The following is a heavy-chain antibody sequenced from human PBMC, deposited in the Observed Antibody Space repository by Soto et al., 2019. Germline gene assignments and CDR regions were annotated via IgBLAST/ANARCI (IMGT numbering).Heavy chain of an antibody. Sequence: EVQLVESGGGLIQPGGSLRLSCAASGFTVSSNYMSWVRQAPGKGLEWVSVIYSGGSTYYADSVKCRFTISRDNSKNTLYLQMNSLRAEDTAVYYCARDRGDSSGYYAIAFDIWGQGTMVTVSS. V-gene: IGHV3-53*01. CDR3: ARDRGDSSGYYAIAFDI. CDR1: GFTVSSNY. J-gene: IGHJ3*02. D-gene: IGHD3-22*01. CDR2: IYSGGST.